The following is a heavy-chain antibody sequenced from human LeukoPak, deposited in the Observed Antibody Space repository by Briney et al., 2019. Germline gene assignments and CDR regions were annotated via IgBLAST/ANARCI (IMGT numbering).Heavy chain of an antibody. Sequence: PSETLSLTCTVSGGSVSSGSYYWSWIRQPPGKGLEWIGYIYYSGSTNYNPSLKSRVTISVDTSKNQFSLKLSSVTAADTAVYYCARDRGLEYAFDIWGQGTMVTVSS. CDR2: IYYSGST. CDR1: GGSVSSGSYY. CDR3: ARDRGLEYAFDI. J-gene: IGHJ3*02. D-gene: IGHD1-1*01. V-gene: IGHV4-61*01.